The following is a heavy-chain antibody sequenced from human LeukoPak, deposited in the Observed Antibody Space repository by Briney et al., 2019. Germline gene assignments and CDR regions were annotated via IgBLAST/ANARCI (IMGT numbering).Heavy chain of an antibody. V-gene: IGHV3-48*01. J-gene: IGHJ4*02. CDR1: GFTFSSYI. CDR3: ARDPRQWLAPFDY. CDR2: ISSSSSTI. D-gene: IGHD6-19*01. Sequence: GGSLRLSCAASGFTFSSYIMIWVRQAPGKGLEWVSYISSSSSTIYYADSAKGRFTISRDNAKNSLYLQMNSLRAEDTAVYYCARDPRQWLAPFDYGGQGTLVTVSS.